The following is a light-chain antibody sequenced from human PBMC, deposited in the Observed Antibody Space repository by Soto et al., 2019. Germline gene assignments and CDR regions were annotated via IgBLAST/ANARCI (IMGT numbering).Light chain of an antibody. CDR3: QQYNDWWT. V-gene: IGKV3-15*01. Sequence: EIVMTQSPATLSVSPGESATLSCRASQSVSNNLTWYQQKPGQPPRLLIYGASTRPTGVPGRFSGSGSGTEFTLNISGLRSEDFAVYYCQQYNDWWTFGQGTKVEIK. CDR1: QSVSNN. CDR2: GAS. J-gene: IGKJ1*01.